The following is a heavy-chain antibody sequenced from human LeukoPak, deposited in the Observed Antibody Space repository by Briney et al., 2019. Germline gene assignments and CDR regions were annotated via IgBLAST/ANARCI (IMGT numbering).Heavy chain of an antibody. CDR1: GGSISSSSYY. J-gene: IGHJ6*03. CDR3: ARDGKEAPTAYYYYYYYMDV. Sequence: SETLSLTCTVSGGSISSSSYYWGWIRQPPGKGLEWIGSIFYSGSTFYNPSLKSRVSISLDTSKNQFSLRLSSVTAADTAVYYCARDGKEAPTAYYYYYYYMDVWGKGTTVTVSS. D-gene: IGHD1-1*01. V-gene: IGHV4-39*07. CDR2: IFYSGST.